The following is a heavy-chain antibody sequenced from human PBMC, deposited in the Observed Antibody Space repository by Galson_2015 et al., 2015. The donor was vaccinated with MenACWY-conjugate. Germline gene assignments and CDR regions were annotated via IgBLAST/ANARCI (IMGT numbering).Heavy chain of an antibody. CDR1: SFSGYY. V-gene: IGHV4-34*01. J-gene: IGHJ6*03. D-gene: IGHD3-3*01. Sequence: SFSGYYWSWIRQPPGKGLEWIGEVAQSGSANVDPSLKSRVSMSADTSKREFSLKLTSVTAADTAVYFCARLSWSTSRDHYYYMDVWGNGTTVTVSS. CDR3: ARLSWSTSRDHYYYMDV. CDR2: VAQSGSA.